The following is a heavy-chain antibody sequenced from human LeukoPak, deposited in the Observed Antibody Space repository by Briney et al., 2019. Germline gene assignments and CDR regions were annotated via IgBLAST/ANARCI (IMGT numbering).Heavy chain of an antibody. Sequence: SGPTLANPPQTLTLTCTFSGFSLSTSGVGVGWIRQPPGKALEWLSLIYWDDDKRYSPSLKSRLTITKDTSNNQVVLTMTNMDPVDTATYYCAHIWGPYSSGPYYFDYWGQGTLVTVSS. CDR3: AHIWGPYSSGPYYFDY. V-gene: IGHV2-5*02. D-gene: IGHD6-19*01. J-gene: IGHJ4*02. CDR2: IYWDDDK. CDR1: GFSLSTSGVG.